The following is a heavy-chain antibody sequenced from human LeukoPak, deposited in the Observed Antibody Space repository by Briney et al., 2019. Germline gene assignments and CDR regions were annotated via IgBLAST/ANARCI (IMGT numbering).Heavy chain of an antibody. Sequence: PSETLSLTCTVSGGSISSYYWSWVRQTPGKGLEWIGYISYSGNTNYNPSLKSRVTISLDTSKNQFSLNLTSVTAADTAVYYCARLGGSHSPHGYWGQGTLVTVSS. CDR2: ISYSGNT. CDR1: GGSISSYY. J-gene: IGHJ4*02. V-gene: IGHV4-59*08. D-gene: IGHD1-26*01. CDR3: ARLGGSHSPHGY.